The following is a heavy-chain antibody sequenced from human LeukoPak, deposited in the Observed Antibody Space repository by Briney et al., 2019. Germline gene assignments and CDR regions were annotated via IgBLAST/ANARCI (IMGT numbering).Heavy chain of an antibody. Sequence: SETLSLTCAVSAGSIGSSNWWSWVRQSPGKGLEWIGEIYHSGSTNYNPSLKSRVTISVDKSKNQFSLKLSSVTAADTAVYYCARASYSSGFYEYWGQGTLVTVSS. CDR1: AGSIGSSNW. CDR3: ARASYSSGFYEY. V-gene: IGHV4-4*02. CDR2: IYHSGST. J-gene: IGHJ4*02. D-gene: IGHD3-22*01.